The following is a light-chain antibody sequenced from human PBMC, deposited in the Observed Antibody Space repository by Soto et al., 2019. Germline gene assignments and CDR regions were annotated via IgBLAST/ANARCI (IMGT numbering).Light chain of an antibody. CDR1: QSISSW. V-gene: IGKV1-5*03. Sequence: DIQMTQSPSTLSASVGDRVIITCRARQSISSWLAWYQQKPGTAPKLLIYKASTLQSGVPSRFSGSGSGTEFTLTISSLQPDDSATYYCQQYSDNWTFGQGTKVDIK. CDR3: QQYSDNWT. CDR2: KAS. J-gene: IGKJ1*01.